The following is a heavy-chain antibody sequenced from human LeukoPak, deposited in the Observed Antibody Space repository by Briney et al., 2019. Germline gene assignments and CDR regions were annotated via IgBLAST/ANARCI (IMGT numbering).Heavy chain of an antibody. CDR2: IYYSGST. V-gene: IGHV4-30-4*08. D-gene: IGHD2-2*02. CDR1: GGSISSGDYY. Sequence: PSQTLSLTCTVSGGSISSGDYYWNWIRQPPAKGLEWIGYIYYSGSTYYNPPLRSRVTISVDTSKNQFSLKLSSVTAADTAVYYCARGYCSSTSCYRLNYYYMDVWGKGTTVTVSS. CDR3: ARGYCSSTSCYRLNYYYMDV. J-gene: IGHJ6*03.